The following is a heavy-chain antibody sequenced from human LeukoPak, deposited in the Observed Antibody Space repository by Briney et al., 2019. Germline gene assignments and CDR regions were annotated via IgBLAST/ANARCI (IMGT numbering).Heavy chain of an antibody. CDR2: ISGDNGSI. J-gene: IGHJ4*02. CDR1: GFTFSSYG. Sequence: GGSLRLSCAASGFTFSSYGMHWFRQAPGKGLEWLSYISGDNGSIYYADSVRGRFTISRDNAKNSLYLQVNSLRGEDTAVYYCVRAYSRGYSDDFDYWGQGTLVTVSS. V-gene: IGHV3-48*04. D-gene: IGHD6-25*01. CDR3: VRAYSRGYSDDFDY.